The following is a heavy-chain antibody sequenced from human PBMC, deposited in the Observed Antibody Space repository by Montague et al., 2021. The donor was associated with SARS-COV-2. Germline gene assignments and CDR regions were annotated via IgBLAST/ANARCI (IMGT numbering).Heavy chain of an antibody. V-gene: IGHV4-34*01. CDR1: GGSFSNYY. CDR2: INHSGST. Sequence: ETLSLTCAVYGGSFSNYYWSWIRQPPGKGLEWIGEINHSGSTXXXPXXXSRXTISVDTSKNQFSLKLSSVTAADTAVYYCARGGTVTTFFAPKRTRRYNWFDPWGQGTLVTVSS. D-gene: IGHD4-17*01. CDR3: ARGGTVTTFFAPKRTRRYNWFDP. J-gene: IGHJ5*02.